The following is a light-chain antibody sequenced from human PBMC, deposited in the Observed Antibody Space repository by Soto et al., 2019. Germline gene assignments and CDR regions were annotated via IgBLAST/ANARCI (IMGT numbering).Light chain of an antibody. V-gene: IGKV3-15*01. J-gene: IGKJ1*01. CDR1: QSVNSD. CDR3: QEYNTWPWT. Sequence: EMVRTHSPATLPASPGERVTLSCRASQSVNSDLAWYQQTPGQAPRPLIYDASTRATGIPARFSGSGSGTEFSLTINSLQSEDFAVYYCQEYNTWPWTFGQGTKVDIK. CDR2: DAS.